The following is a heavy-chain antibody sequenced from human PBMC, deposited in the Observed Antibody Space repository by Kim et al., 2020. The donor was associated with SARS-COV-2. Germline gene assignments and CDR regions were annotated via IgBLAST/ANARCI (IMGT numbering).Heavy chain of an antibody. Sequence: GGSLRLSCAASGFTFSTYGMNWVRQAPGKGLEWVSVISYDGSNAYYADSVKGRFTISRDNSKNTLYLQMNSLRAEDTAVYYCAKGGLLEGALHFDYWGQGTRVTVS. CDR3: AKGGLLEGALHFDY. CDR1: GFTFSTYG. V-gene: IGHV3-30*18. D-gene: IGHD3-3*01. J-gene: IGHJ4*02. CDR2: ISYDGSNA.